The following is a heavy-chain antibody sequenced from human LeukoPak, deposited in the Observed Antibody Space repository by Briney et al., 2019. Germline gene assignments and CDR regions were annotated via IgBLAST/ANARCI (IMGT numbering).Heavy chain of an antibody. V-gene: IGHV4-4*07. CDR2: IYTSGST. CDR3: ARGGYTYGNDY. CDR1: GGSISGYY. J-gene: IGHJ4*02. Sequence: SETLSLTCTVSGGSISGYYWSWIRQPAGKGLEWIGHIYTSGSTNYNPSLKSRVTMSVDTSKNQFSLKLSSVTAADTAVYFCARGGYTYGNDYWGQGTLVTVSS. D-gene: IGHD5-18*01.